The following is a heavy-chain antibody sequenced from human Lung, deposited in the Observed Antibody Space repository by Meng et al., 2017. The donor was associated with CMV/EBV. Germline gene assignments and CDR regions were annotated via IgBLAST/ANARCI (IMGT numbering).Heavy chain of an antibody. Sequence: GESLKISCAASGFTFSSYSMSWVRQAPGKGLEWVSSITNGKNYIYYADSVKGRFTISRDNAKTSLYLQMNSLRAEDTAVYYCARDWGLRPADIDYWGQGSLVTVSS. D-gene: IGHD2-21*02. V-gene: IGHV3-21*01. CDR1: GFTFSSYS. J-gene: IGHJ4*02. CDR3: ARDWGLRPADIDY. CDR2: ITNGKNYI.